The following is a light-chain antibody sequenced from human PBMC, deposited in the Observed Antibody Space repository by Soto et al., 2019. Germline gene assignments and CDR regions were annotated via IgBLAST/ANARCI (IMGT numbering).Light chain of an antibody. CDR1: QDIKTY. Sequence: DIQMTQSPSSLSASVGDRVAITCQASQDIKTYLNWYQQRPGKAPQLLIYDVSNLETGVPSRFSGNGSGTDFTFTITSLQPEDIATFYCQQYENVPFTFGGGTRVEI. CDR2: DVS. V-gene: IGKV1-33*01. J-gene: IGKJ4*01. CDR3: QQYENVPFT.